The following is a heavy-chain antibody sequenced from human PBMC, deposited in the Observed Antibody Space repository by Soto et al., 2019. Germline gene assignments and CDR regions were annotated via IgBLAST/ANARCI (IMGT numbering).Heavy chain of an antibody. J-gene: IGHJ3*02. CDR1: GFTFDDYA. CDR3: AKDIGGDDAFDI. V-gene: IGHV3-9*01. CDR2: ISWNSGSI. D-gene: IGHD3-10*01. Sequence: SLRLSCAASGFTFDDYAMRWVRQAPGKGLEWVSGISWNSGSIGYADSVKGRFTISRDNAKNSLYLQMNSLRAEDTALYYCAKDIGGDDAFDIWGQGTMVTVSS.